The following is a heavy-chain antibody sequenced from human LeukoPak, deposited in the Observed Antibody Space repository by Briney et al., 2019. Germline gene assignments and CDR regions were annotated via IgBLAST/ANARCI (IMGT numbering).Heavy chain of an antibody. D-gene: IGHD4-17*01. CDR1: GFTVSSNY. J-gene: IGHJ4*02. CDR3: PQYGGYRFLIDF. Sequence: GGSLRLSCAASGFTVSSNYMSRVRQAPGKGLEWVSVIYSVGSTYYADSVKGRFTISRDNSRNPVYLQMNSLRAEDTAVYYLPQYGGYRFLIDFWGQGTLVTVSS. CDR2: IYSVGST. V-gene: IGHV3-53*01.